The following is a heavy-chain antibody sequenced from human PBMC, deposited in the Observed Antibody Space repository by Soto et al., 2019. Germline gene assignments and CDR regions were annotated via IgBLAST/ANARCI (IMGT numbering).Heavy chain of an antibody. CDR1: GDTFSTYS. Sequence: ASVKVSCKASGDTFSTYSISWVRQAPGQGLEWLGGIIPILGTPSYAQRFQGRVTITADKSTSTAYMELSSLRSEDTAVYYCARERSRYDRSGYYRPDYWGQGTLVTVSS. V-gene: IGHV1-69*08. CDR3: ARERSRYDRSGYYRPDY. D-gene: IGHD3-22*01. J-gene: IGHJ4*02. CDR2: IIPILGTP.